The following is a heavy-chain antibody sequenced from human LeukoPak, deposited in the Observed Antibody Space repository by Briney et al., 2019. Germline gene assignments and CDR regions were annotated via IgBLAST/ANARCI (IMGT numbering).Heavy chain of an antibody. CDR1: GYTFTSYG. Sequence: ASVKVSCQASGYTFTSYGISWVRQAPGQGLEWMGWVSGYNGNTNYAQKLQGRVTMTTDTSTSTAYMELRSRRSDDTAVYYCARELLVDFVSGYGYWGQRTLVTVSS. J-gene: IGHJ4*02. D-gene: IGHD3-3*01. CDR3: ARELLVDFVSGYGY. CDR2: VSGYNGNT. V-gene: IGHV1-18*01.